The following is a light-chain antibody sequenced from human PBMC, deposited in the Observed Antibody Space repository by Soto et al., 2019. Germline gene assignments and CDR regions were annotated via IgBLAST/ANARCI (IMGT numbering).Light chain of an antibody. Sequence: ELVLTQSPGTLYLYPGYRATLSCRASQSVSSSYLAWYQQKPGQAPRLLIYGASSRATAIPDRFSGSGSGTDFTLTISRLEPEDFAVYYCQQYGSSAFTFGPGTNVDIK. CDR3: QQYGSSAFT. CDR2: GAS. J-gene: IGKJ3*01. V-gene: IGKV3-20*01. CDR1: QSVSSSY.